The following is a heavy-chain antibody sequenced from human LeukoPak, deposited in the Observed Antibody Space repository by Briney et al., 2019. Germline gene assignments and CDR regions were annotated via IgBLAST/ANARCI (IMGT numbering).Heavy chain of an antibody. Sequence: SETLSLTCAVYGGSFSGYYWSWIRQPPGKGLEWIGEINHSGSTNYNPSLKSRVTISVDTSKNQFSLKLSSVTAADTAVYYCARGYCHGGSCYLSWFDPWGQGTLVTVSS. D-gene: IGHD2-15*01. CDR1: GGSFSGYY. J-gene: IGHJ5*02. CDR3: ARGYCHGGSCYLSWFDP. CDR2: INHSGST. V-gene: IGHV4-34*01.